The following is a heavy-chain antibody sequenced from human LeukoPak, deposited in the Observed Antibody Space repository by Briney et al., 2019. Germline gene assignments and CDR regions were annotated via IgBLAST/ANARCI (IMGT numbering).Heavy chain of an antibody. D-gene: IGHD5-18*01. Sequence: GXXPRLSCAASGFTLDDYGMSWVRHAPGKGQEWGSGINWNGGSTVYGDCVKGRFTMWRDNAKNSLYLQMNSLRAEDTALYYCARGGDTAMGYFDYWGQGTLVTVSS. CDR1: GFTLDDYG. CDR3: ARGGDTAMGYFDY. V-gene: IGHV3-20*04. J-gene: IGHJ4*02. CDR2: INWNGGST.